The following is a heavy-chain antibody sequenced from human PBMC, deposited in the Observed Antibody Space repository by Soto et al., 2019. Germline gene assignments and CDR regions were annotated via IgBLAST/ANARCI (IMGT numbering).Heavy chain of an antibody. Sequence: QVQLVQSGAEVKKPGSSVKVSCKASGGTFSSYTISWVRQAPGQGLEWMGRIIPILGIANYAQKFQGRVTITADKSTGTAYMELSSLVSEDTALYYCASYGGSFDYWVQGTLVTVSS. CDR1: GGTFSSYT. J-gene: IGHJ4*02. CDR3: ASYGGSFDY. CDR2: IIPILGIA. V-gene: IGHV1-69*02. D-gene: IGHD4-17*01.